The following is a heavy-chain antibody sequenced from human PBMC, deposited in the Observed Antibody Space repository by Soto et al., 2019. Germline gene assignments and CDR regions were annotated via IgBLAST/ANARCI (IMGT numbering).Heavy chain of an antibody. V-gene: IGHV4-4*07. CDR2: IYTSGST. CDR3: ARDLLGYCSGGSCYSSLGGAFDI. D-gene: IGHD2-15*01. CDR1: GGSISSYY. J-gene: IGHJ3*02. Sequence: SETLSLTCTVSGGSISSYYWSWIRQPAGKGLEWIGRIYTSGSTNYNPSLKSRVTMSVDTSKNQFSLKLSSVTAADTAVYYCARDLLGYCSGGSCYSSLGGAFDIWGQGTMVTVSS.